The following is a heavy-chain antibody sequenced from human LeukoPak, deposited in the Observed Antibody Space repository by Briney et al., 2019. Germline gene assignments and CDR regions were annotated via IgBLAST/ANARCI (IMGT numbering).Heavy chain of an antibody. CDR2: IYHSGST. V-gene: IGHV4-30-2*01. J-gene: IGHJ6*03. CDR3: AREVKTVTYYYYMDV. D-gene: IGHD4-11*01. CDR1: GGSISSGGYY. Sequence: SETLSLTCTVSGGSISSGGYYWSWIRQPPGKGLEWIGYIYHSGSTYYNPSLKSRVTISVDTSKNQFSLKLSSVTAADTAVYYCAREVKTVTYYYYMDVWGKGTTVTVSS.